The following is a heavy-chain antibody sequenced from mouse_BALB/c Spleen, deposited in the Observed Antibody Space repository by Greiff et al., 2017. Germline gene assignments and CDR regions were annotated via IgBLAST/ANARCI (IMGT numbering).Heavy chain of an antibody. Sequence: QVQLKQSGAELVKPGTSVKLSCKASGYNFTSYWINWVKLRPGQGLEWIGDIYPGSGSTNYNEKFKSKATLTVDTSSSTAYMQLSSLASEDSALYYCARSVDDGYFFAYWGQGTLVTVSA. CDR2: IYPGSGST. CDR3: ARSVDDGYFFAY. CDR1: GYNFTSYW. V-gene: IGHV1-55*01. D-gene: IGHD2-3*01. J-gene: IGHJ3*01.